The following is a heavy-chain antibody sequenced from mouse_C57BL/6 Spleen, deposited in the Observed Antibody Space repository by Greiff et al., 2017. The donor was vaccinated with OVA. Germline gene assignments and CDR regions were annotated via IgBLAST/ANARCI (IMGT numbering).Heavy chain of an antibody. D-gene: IGHD1-1*01. CDR3: AREGTTVVARAIDY. CDR1: GYSFTDYN. CDR2: INPNYGTT. Sequence: VQLQQSGPELVKPGASVKISCKASGYSFTDYNMNWVKQSNGKSLEWIGVINPNYGTTSYNQKFKGRATLTGDPSSSTAYMQLNSLTSKDSAVYYCAREGTTVVARAIDYWGQGTSVTVSS. J-gene: IGHJ4*01. V-gene: IGHV1-39*01.